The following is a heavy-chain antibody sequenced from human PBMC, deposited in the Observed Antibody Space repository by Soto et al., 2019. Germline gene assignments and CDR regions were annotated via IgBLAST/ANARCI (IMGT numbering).Heavy chain of an antibody. Sequence: GGSLRLSCAASGFTFSSYWMSWVRQAPGKGLEWVANIKQDGSEKYYVDSVKGRFTISRDNAKNSLYLQMNSLRAEDTAVYYCARDGPYFRAGIFDYWGQGTLVTVSS. CDR2: IKQDGSEK. CDR1: GFTFSSYW. V-gene: IGHV3-7*01. D-gene: IGHD6-19*01. CDR3: ARDGPYFRAGIFDY. J-gene: IGHJ4*02.